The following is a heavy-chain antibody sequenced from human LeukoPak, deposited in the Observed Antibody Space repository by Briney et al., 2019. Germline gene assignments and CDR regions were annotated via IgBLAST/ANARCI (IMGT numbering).Heavy chain of an antibody. Sequence: GRSLRLSCAASGFTFSTYGMHWVRQAPGKGLEWVAVMYYAGTNQYYADSVKGRFTISRDNSNNRLYLQMNSLRAEDTAVYYCARVRRDGYNRDAFDIWGQGTMVTVSS. J-gene: IGHJ3*02. V-gene: IGHV3-33*01. CDR3: ARVRRDGYNRDAFDI. CDR2: MYYAGTNQ. CDR1: GFTFSTYG. D-gene: IGHD5-24*01.